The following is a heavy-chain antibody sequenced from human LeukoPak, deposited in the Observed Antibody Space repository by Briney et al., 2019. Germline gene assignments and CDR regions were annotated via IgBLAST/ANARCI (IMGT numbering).Heavy chain of an antibody. CDR1: GFTFSDYY. V-gene: IGHV3-11*04. J-gene: IGHJ4*02. D-gene: IGHD3-10*02. CDR2: SSTSGSIT. CDR3: ARDFSDVRGNIFDS. Sequence: GGSLRLSCAASGFTFSDYYMSWIRQAPGKGLQWLAYSSTSGSITYYADSVKGRFTISRDNAKNSVYLQMNSLRAEDTAVYYCARDFSDVRGNIFDSWGQGTLVTVSS.